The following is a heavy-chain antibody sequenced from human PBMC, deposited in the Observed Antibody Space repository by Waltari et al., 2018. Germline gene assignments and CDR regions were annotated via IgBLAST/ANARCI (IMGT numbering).Heavy chain of an antibody. D-gene: IGHD3-10*01. CDR2: IHSTGNC. CDR3: ARDRVESEFYYYYHMDV. CDR1: GDSIIGYF. V-gene: IGHV4-4*07. J-gene: IGHJ6*03. Sequence: QVQLQESGPGLLKSSGTLSLTCSVSGDSIIGYFWSWVRQPAGKKMEWIGRIHSTGNCSPKPYVMSRISMSEDTSKNQVCLNLTYVTAEDTAVYYCARDRVESEFYYYYHMDVWGRGTAVIISS.